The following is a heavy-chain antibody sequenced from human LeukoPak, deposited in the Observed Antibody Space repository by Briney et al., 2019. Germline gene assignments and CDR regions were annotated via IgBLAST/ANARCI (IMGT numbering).Heavy chain of an antibody. CDR3: ARDDDWRATTEVDY. D-gene: IGHD5-12*01. V-gene: IGHV1-18*01. CDR2: ISAYNGNT. CDR1: GYTFTSYG. Sequence: ASVKVSCKASGYTFTSYGISWVRQAPGQGLEWMGWISAYNGNTNYAQKLQGRVTMTTDTSTSTACMELRSLGSDDTAVYYCARDDDWRATTEVDYWGQGTLVTVSS. J-gene: IGHJ4*02.